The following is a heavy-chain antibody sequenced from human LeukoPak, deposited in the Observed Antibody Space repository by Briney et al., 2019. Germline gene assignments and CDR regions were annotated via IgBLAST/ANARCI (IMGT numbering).Heavy chain of an antibody. V-gene: IGHV4-59*08. CDR1: GGSISSYY. CDR2: IYYSGST. J-gene: IGHJ5*02. Sequence: PSETLSLTCTVSGGSISSYYWSWIRQPPGKRLEWIGYIYYSGSTSYNPSLKSRVTISVATSKNQFSLNLRSVTATDTAVYYCARINSASYWFDPWGQGTLVTVSS. D-gene: IGHD3-16*01. CDR3: ARINSASYWFDP.